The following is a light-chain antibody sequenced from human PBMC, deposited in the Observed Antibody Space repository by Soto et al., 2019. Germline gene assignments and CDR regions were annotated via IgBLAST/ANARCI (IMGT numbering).Light chain of an antibody. Sequence: EIVMTQSPATLSVSPGERATLSCRATQSVSSNLAWYQQKPGQAPRLLIYGASTRATGLPARFSGSGSGTEFTLTITRLEPEDFAVYYCQHYGSSPYTFGQGTKLEIK. V-gene: IGKV3-15*01. CDR3: QHYGSSPYT. J-gene: IGKJ2*01. CDR1: QSVSSN. CDR2: GAS.